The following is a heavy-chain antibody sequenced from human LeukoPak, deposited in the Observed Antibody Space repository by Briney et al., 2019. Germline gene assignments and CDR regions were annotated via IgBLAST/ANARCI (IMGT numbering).Heavy chain of an antibody. CDR2: ISSSSSYI. CDR3: ARERGDSSGWYSLADAFDI. CDR1: GFTVSSNN. J-gene: IGHJ3*02. D-gene: IGHD6-19*01. Sequence: GGSLRLSCAVSGFTVSSNNMNWVRQAPGKGLEWVSSISSSSSYIYYADSVKGRFTISRDNAKNSLYLQMNSLRAEDTAVYYCARERGDSSGWYSLADAFDIWGQGTMVTVSS. V-gene: IGHV3-21*01.